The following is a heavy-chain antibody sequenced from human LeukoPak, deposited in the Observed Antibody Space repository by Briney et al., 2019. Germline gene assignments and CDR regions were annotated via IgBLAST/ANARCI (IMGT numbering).Heavy chain of an antibody. CDR3: VRWSGTYPLYCLDY. CDR2: ISGSGGST. D-gene: IGHD1-26*01. Sequence: PGGSLRLSCAASGFTFSSYAMSWVRQAPGKGLEWVSAISGSGGSTYYADSVKGRFTISKDNTKNRLFLYMNSLRPEDTAVYYCVRWSGTYPLYCLDYWGQGTLVTVSS. J-gene: IGHJ4*02. V-gene: IGHV3-23*01. CDR1: GFTFSSYA.